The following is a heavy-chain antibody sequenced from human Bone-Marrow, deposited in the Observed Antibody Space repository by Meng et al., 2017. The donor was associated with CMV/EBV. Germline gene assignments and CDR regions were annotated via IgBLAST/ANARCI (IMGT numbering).Heavy chain of an antibody. CDR3: ARDRDYSKYFSTDCYGMDV. CDR2: ISSSGSTI. CDR1: GFTLSDFY. Sequence: GESLKLPCTASGFTLSDFYMSWIRQAPGKGLEWVSYISSSGSTIYYADSVKGRFIISRDNAKNSLYLQMNSLRAEDTAVYYCARDRDYSKYFSTDCYGMDVWTQGTTVTVSS. D-gene: IGHD4-11*01. V-gene: IGHV3-11*01. J-gene: IGHJ6*02.